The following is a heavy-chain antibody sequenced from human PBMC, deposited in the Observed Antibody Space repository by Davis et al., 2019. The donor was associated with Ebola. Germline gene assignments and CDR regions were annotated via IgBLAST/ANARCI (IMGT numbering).Heavy chain of an antibody. Sequence: PSETLSLTCTVSGASISSHYWSWIRQPPGKGLEWIGEINHSGSTNYNPSLKSRVTISVDTSKNQFSLDLSSVTAADAAVYYCARGGSYRPYYFDYWGQGTLVTVSS. CDR3: ARGGSYRPYYFDY. D-gene: IGHD3-16*02. J-gene: IGHJ4*02. CDR2: INHSGST. CDR1: GASISSHY. V-gene: IGHV4-34*01.